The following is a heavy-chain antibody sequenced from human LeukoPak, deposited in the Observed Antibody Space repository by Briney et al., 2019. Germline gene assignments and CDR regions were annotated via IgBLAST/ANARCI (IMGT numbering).Heavy chain of an antibody. Sequence: PGGSLRLSCAASGFSFSSNVMHWVRQAPGEGLEWVAQISHDGNDKYYADSVKGRFTISRDNSKNTLFLQLDSLRAEDTAVYFCAKVGIGYYYPSDYWGQGTLVTVSS. CDR3: AKVGIGYYYPSDY. J-gene: IGHJ4*02. V-gene: IGHV3-30*18. CDR2: ISHDGNDK. CDR1: GFSFSSNV. D-gene: IGHD3-22*01.